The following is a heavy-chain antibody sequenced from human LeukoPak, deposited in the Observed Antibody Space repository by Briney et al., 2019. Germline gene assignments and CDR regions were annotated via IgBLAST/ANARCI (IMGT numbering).Heavy chain of an antibody. Sequence: SVKVSCKASGGTFSSYAISWVRQAPGQGHEWMGRIIPIFGTANYAQKFQGRVTITTDESTSTAYMELSSLRSEDTAVYYCAGDGYGDPDEIWGQGTLVTVSS. CDR3: AGDGYGDPDEI. CDR2: IIPIFGTA. V-gene: IGHV1-69*05. J-gene: IGHJ4*02. CDR1: GGTFSSYA. D-gene: IGHD4-17*01.